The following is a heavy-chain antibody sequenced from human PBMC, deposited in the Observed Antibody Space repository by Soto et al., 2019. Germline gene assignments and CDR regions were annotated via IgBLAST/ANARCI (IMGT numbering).Heavy chain of an antibody. Sequence: QVQLVQSGAEVKKPGASVKVSCKASGYTFTSYAMHWVRQAPGQRRERMGWINAGNGNTNYSQKFKGRVTITRDTSVSTAYMELSSLRSEDTAVYYCAGVGYDYIWGSYRKDYFDYGGQGTLVTVS. V-gene: IGHV1-3*01. CDR2: INAGNGNT. J-gene: IGHJ4*02. CDR1: GYTFTSYA. D-gene: IGHD3-16*02. CDR3: AGVGYDYIWGSYRKDYFDY.